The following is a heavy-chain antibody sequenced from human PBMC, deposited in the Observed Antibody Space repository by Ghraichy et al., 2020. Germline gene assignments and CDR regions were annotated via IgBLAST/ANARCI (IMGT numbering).Heavy chain of an antibody. Sequence: GGSLRLSCAASGFTFSSYAMSWVRQAPGKGLEWVSAISGSGGSTYYADSVKGRFTISRDNSKNTLYLQMNSLRAEDTAVYYCATWVWDCSGGSCFDYWGQGTLVTVSS. CDR2: ISGSGGST. J-gene: IGHJ4*02. CDR3: ATWVWDCSGGSCFDY. CDR1: GFTFSSYA. D-gene: IGHD2-15*01. V-gene: IGHV3-23*01.